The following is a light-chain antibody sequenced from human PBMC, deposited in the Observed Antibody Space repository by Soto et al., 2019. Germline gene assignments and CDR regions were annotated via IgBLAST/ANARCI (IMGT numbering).Light chain of an antibody. V-gene: IGKV1-13*02. Sequence: AIPLTQSPSSLSASVGDRVTFTCRASQDISSALAWFHQKPGESPKLLIYDASRLESGVPSRFRGSGAGTDFTLTIISLQPEDFATYYCQQFSSYPYTFGQGTKLEI. CDR3: QQFSSYPYT. J-gene: IGKJ2*01. CDR2: DAS. CDR1: QDISSA.